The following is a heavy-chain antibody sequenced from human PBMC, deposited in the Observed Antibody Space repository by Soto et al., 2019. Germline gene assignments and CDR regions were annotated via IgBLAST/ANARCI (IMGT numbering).Heavy chain of an antibody. D-gene: IGHD6-19*01. CDR1: GDSVSSNSAT. CDR3: AGQHQWLDS. Sequence: PSQTLSLTCGISGDSVSSNSATWNWIRHSPSRGLEWLGRTYYRSKWYNNYAVSVKSRLIINADTSKNQFSLQLNSVSPEDTAVYYCAGQHQWLDSWGQGILVTVSS. V-gene: IGHV6-1*01. CDR2: TYYRSKWYN. J-gene: IGHJ4*02.